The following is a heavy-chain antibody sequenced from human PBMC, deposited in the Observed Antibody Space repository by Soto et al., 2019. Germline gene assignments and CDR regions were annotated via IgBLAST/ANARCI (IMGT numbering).Heavy chain of an antibody. CDR1: GFSLSTSGVS. J-gene: IGHJ4*02. CDR2: IYWDDDK. D-gene: IGHD3-10*01. CDR3: AHRVFKVRGPNAGFDY. Sequence: QITLKESGPTLVKPTQTLTLTCTFSGFSLSTSGVSVGWIRQPPGKALEWLALIYWDDDKRYSPSLTNRLTINKDTYKNQVVLTMTNMDPVDTATYYCAHRVFKVRGPNAGFDYWGTGTLVTVSS. V-gene: IGHV2-5*02.